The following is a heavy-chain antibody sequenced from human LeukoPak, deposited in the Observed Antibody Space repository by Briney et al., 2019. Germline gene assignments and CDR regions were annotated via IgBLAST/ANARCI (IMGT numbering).Heavy chain of an antibody. V-gene: IGHV3-23*01. D-gene: IGHD6-19*01. Sequence: GGSLRLSCAASGFTFSSYAMSWVRQAPGQGLEWVSAISGSGGSTYYADSVKGRFTISRDNSKNTLYLQMNSLRAEDTAVYYCAKDPYSSGWYISAFDIWGQGTMVTVSS. J-gene: IGHJ3*02. CDR1: GFTFSSYA. CDR2: ISGSGGST. CDR3: AKDPYSSGWYISAFDI.